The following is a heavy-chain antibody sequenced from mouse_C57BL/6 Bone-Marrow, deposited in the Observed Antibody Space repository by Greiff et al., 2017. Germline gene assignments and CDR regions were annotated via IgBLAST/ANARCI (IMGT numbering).Heavy chain of an antibody. CDR2: MHPNGGSP. CDR1: GYTFTNYW. V-gene: IGHV1-64*01. J-gene: IGHJ4*01. Sequence: QVQLQQPGAELVKPGASVKLSCKASGYTFTNYWMHWVKQRPGQGLEWIGMMHPNGGSPDYNEKFKSEATLSVDKSSRTAYMELSSLTSEDSAVYYCARSYDYDDYTMDYRGQGTSVTGSS. CDR3: ARSYDYDDYTMDY. D-gene: IGHD2-4*01.